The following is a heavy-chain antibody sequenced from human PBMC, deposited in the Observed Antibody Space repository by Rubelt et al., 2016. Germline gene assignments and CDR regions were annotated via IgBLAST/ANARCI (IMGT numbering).Heavy chain of an antibody. Sequence: AYADSVKGRFTISRDNAKNSLYLQMNNLRREDTALYYCVKDGQRVMTGNYYFENWGQGTLVTVSS. J-gene: IGHJ4*02. V-gene: IGHV3-9*01. D-gene: IGHD3-9*01. CDR3: VKDGQRVMTGNYYFEN.